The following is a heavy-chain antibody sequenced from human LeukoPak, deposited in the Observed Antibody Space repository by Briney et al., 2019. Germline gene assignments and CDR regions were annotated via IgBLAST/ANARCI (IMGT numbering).Heavy chain of an antibody. D-gene: IGHD3-22*01. CDR3: AKRTLIVVGYFDY. V-gene: IGHV4-39*07. CDR2: IYYSGNI. CDR1: GDSISSRRYF. Sequence: PSETLSLTCTVSGDSISSRRYFWAWIRQTPGKGLEWIGSIYYSGNIYYNPSLKSRVAISIDTSKNQFSLKVTSVTAADTAVYYCAKRTLIVVGYFDYWGQGTLVTVSS. J-gene: IGHJ4*02.